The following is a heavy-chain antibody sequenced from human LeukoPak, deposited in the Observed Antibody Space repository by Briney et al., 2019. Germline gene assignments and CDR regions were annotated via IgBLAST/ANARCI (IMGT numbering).Heavy chain of an antibody. CDR1: GFTFSSYW. CDR3: GRDPPFFGFFAFDI. Sequence: GGSLRLSCAVSGFTFSSYWMSWVRQSPGKGLEWLANIKEDGSEKYYVDSVNGRFTISRDNAKNSLYLQMNSLRAEDTAVYYCGRDPPFFGFFAFDIWGQGKMVTVSS. V-gene: IGHV3-7*01. J-gene: IGHJ3*02. D-gene: IGHD3-3*01. CDR2: IKEDGSEK.